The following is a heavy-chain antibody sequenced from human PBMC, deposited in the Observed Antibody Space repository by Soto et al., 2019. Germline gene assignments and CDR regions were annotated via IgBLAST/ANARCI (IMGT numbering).Heavy chain of an antibody. CDR1: GFTFSSYD. CDR3: ARGCYGSGSYLLYYYYGMDV. V-gene: IGHV3-13*01. J-gene: IGHJ6*02. CDR2: IGTAGDT. Sequence: GGSLRLSCAASGFTFSSYDMHWVRQATGKGLEWVSAIGTAGDTYYPGSVKGRFTISRENAKNSLYLQMNSLRAGDTAVYYCARGCYGSGSYLLYYYYGMDVWGQGTTVTVSS. D-gene: IGHD3-10*01.